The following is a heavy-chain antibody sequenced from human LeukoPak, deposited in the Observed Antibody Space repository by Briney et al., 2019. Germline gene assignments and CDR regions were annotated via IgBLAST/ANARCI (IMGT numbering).Heavy chain of an antibody. CDR3: ARAQDTMIVGGPDAFDI. CDR2: INPSGGST. D-gene: IGHD3-22*01. J-gene: IGHJ3*02. CDR1: GYTFTSYY. V-gene: IGHV1-46*01. Sequence: VASVKASCKASGYTFTSYYMHWVRQAPGQGLEWMGIINPSGGSTSYAQKFQGRVTMTRDMSTSTVYMELSSLRSEDTAVYYCARAQDTMIVGGPDAFDIWGQGTMVTVSS.